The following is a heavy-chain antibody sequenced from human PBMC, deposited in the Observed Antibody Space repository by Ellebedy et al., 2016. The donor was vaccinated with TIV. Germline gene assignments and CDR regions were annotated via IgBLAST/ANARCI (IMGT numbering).Heavy chain of an antibody. CDR2: IYPGDSDT. CDR1: GYSFTSYW. V-gene: IGHV5-51*01. CDR3: ARHWRYFDWLFIDY. Sequence: ASVKVSCKGSGYSFTSYWIGWVRQMPGKGLERMGIIYPGDSDTRYSPSFQGQVTISADKSISTAYLQWSSLKASDTAMYYCARHWRYFDWLFIDYWGQGTLVTVSS. J-gene: IGHJ4*02. D-gene: IGHD3-9*01.